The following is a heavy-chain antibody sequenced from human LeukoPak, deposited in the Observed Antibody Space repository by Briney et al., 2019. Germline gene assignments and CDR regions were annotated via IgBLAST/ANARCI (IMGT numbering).Heavy chain of an antibody. Sequence: GRSLRLSCAASGFTFSNYVIHWVRQAPGRGLECVAVISYDGSKKYYADSVKGRFTISRDNSKNTLYLQMNSLRAQDTAVYYCARTYSWSLSRFDYWGQGTLVTVSS. CDR3: ARTYSWSLSRFDY. D-gene: IGHD3-16*02. CDR1: GFTFSNYV. J-gene: IGHJ4*02. CDR2: ISYDGSKK. V-gene: IGHV3-30-3*01.